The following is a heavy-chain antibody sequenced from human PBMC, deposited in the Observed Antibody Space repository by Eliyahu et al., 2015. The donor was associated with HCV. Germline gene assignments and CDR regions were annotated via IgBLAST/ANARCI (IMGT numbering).Heavy chain of an antibody. D-gene: IGHD1-20*01. CDR1: GFTFSSYG. J-gene: IGHJ5*02. Sequence: QVQLVESGGGVVQPGRSLRPSCAASGFTFSSYGMHWVRQAPGKGLEWVAVMSRDGNNENYADSVKGRFTISRDNSKNTLYLQMNSLRAEDTAVYYCAKEGSNTFSHNCWFDPWGQGALVTVSS. CDR3: AKEGSNTFSHNCWFDP. V-gene: IGHV3-30*18. CDR2: MSRDGNNE.